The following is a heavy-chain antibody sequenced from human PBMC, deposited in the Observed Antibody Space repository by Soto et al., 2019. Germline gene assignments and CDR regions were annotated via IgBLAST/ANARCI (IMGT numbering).Heavy chain of an antibody. J-gene: IGHJ6*02. Sequence: VQLVESGGDLVQPGGSLRLSCAASGFTVSSYSMNWVRQAPGKGLEWVSYSSSGSSYIYYADSVKGRFTISRDNAKNLLYLQMSSLRAEDTAVYYCAREGGIPAGGMDVWGQGTTVTVSS. V-gene: IGHV3-21*06. CDR2: SSSGSSYI. CDR1: GFTVSSYS. D-gene: IGHD2-2*01. CDR3: AREGGIPAGGMDV.